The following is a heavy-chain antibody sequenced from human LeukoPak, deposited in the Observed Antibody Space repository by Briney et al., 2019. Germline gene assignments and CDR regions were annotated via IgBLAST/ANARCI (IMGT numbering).Heavy chain of an antibody. V-gene: IGHV1-69*04. Sequence: EASVKVSCKASGGTFSSYAISWVRQAPGQGLEWMGRIIPILGIANYAQKFQGRVTITADKSTSTAYMELSSLRSEDTAVYYCXXXXXRMAADLDYWGQGTLVTVSS. CDR3: XXXXXRMAADLDY. J-gene: IGHJ4*02. D-gene: IGHD6-13*01. CDR2: IIPILGIA. CDR1: GGTFSSYA.